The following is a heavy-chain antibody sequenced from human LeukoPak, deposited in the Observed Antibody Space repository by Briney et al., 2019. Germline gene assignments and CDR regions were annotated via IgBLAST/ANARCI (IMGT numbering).Heavy chain of an antibody. CDR3: ARRLGTDYDILTGTSGHDAFDI. J-gene: IGHJ3*02. V-gene: IGHV5-51*01. D-gene: IGHD3-9*01. Sequence: GESLKISCKGSGYGFTSYWIGWVRQMPGKGLEWMGIIYPGDSDTRYSPSFQGQVTISADKSISTAYLQWSSLKASDTAMYYCARRLGTDYDILTGTSGHDAFDIWGQGTMVTVSS. CDR2: IYPGDSDT. CDR1: GYGFTSYW.